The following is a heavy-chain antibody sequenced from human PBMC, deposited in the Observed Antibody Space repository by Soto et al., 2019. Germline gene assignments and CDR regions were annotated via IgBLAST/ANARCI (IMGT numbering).Heavy chain of an antibody. Sequence: GGSLRLSCAASGFTFSSYGMHWVRQAPGKGLEWVAVISYDGSNKYYADSVKGRFTISRDNSKNTLYLQMNSLRAEDTAVYYCAKFYDSSGYYLYYYYGMDVWGQGTTVTVS. CDR1: GFTFSSYG. CDR3: AKFYDSSGYYLYYYYGMDV. CDR2: ISYDGSNK. V-gene: IGHV3-30*18. J-gene: IGHJ6*02. D-gene: IGHD3-22*01.